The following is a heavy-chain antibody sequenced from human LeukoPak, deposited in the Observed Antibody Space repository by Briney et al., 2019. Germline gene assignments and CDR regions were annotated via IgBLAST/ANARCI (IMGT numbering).Heavy chain of an antibody. Sequence: SETLSLTCAVYGGSFSGYYWSWIRQPPGKGLEWIGEINHSGSTNYSPSLKSRVTISVDTSKNQFSLKLSSVTAADTAVYYCARGYYGPPYYWGQGTLVTVSS. CDR2: INHSGST. J-gene: IGHJ4*02. CDR1: GGSFSGYY. CDR3: ARGYYGPPYY. V-gene: IGHV4-34*01. D-gene: IGHD3-10*01.